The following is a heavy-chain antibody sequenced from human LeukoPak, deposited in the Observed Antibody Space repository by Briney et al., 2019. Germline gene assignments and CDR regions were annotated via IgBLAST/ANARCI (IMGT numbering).Heavy chain of an antibody. CDR2: ISSSSSYI. CDR1: GFTFSSYS. CDR3: ARDAGVGSYLY. Sequence: GGSLRLSCAASGFTFSSYSMNWVRPAPGKGLEWVSSISSSSSYIYYADSVKGRFTISRDNAKNSLYLQMNSLRAEDTAVYYCARDAGVGSYLYWGQGTLVTVSS. V-gene: IGHV3-21*01. J-gene: IGHJ4*02. D-gene: IGHD1-26*01.